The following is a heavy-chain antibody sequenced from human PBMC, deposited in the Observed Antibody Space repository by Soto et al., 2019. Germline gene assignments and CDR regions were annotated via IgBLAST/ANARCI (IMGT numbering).Heavy chain of an antibody. Sequence: GGSLRLSCAISGFSVSSNYLSWVRQAPGKGLEWVSVHYSGGSTYYADSVQGRFTISRDKSNNTLYLQMRRVRAEDTAVYFCARHRHPRGTVGATSPLDPWGQGTLVTVSS. CDR1: GFSVSSNY. CDR2: HYSGGST. CDR3: ARHRHPRGTVGATSPLDP. V-gene: IGHV3-53*01. D-gene: IGHD1-26*01. J-gene: IGHJ5*02.